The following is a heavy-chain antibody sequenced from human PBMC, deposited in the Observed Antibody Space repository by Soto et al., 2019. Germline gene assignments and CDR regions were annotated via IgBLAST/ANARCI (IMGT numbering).Heavy chain of an antibody. J-gene: IGHJ6*03. CDR2: INHSGST. Sequence: SQTLSLTCAVYGGSFSGYYWSWIRQPPGKGLEWIGEINHSGSTNYNPSLKSRVTISVDTSKNQFSLKLSSVTAADTAVYYCARGQEPHYYYMDVWGKGTTVTVSS. CDR1: GGSFSGYY. D-gene: IGHD1-26*01. CDR3: ARGQEPHYYYMDV. V-gene: IGHV4-34*01.